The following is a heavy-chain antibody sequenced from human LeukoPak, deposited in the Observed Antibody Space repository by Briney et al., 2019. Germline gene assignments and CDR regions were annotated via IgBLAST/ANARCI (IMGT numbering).Heavy chain of an antibody. D-gene: IGHD4-23*01. CDR2: FYYRGST. Sequence: SETLSLTCTVSGGSISNFYWGWIRQPPGKGLECIGYFYYRGSTNSRTTNYKPSLKSRVNISVDTSKNQFYLKLSSVTAADTAVYYCARHGYGGNSPWFDPWGQGTLVTVSS. V-gene: IGHV4-59*08. J-gene: IGHJ5*02. CDR1: GGSISNFY. CDR3: ARHGYGGNSPWFDP.